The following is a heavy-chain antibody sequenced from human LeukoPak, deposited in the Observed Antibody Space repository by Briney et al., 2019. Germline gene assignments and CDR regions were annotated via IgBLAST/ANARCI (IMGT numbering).Heavy chain of an antibody. CDR3: ANRIVGASDYFDY. Sequence: GGSLRLSCAASGFTFSSYAMSWVRQAPGKGLEWVSAISGSGGSTYYADSVKGRFTISRDNSKNTPYLQMNSLRAEDTAVYYCANRIVGASDYFDYWGQGTLVTVSS. J-gene: IGHJ4*02. V-gene: IGHV3-23*01. D-gene: IGHD1-26*01. CDR1: GFTFSSYA. CDR2: ISGSGGST.